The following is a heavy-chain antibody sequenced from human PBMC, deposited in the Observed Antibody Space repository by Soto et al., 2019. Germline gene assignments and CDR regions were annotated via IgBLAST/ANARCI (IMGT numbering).Heavy chain of an antibody. CDR3: ARDFWYYDILTGNTGYYYGMDV. V-gene: IGHV4-59*01. Sequence: PSETLSLTCTVSGGSISSYYWSWIRQPPGKGLEWIGYIYYSGSTNYNPSLKSRVTISVDTSKNQFSLKLSSVTAADTAVYYCARDFWYYDILTGNTGYYYGMDVWGQGTTVTVSS. J-gene: IGHJ6*02. CDR1: GGSISSYY. D-gene: IGHD3-9*01. CDR2: IYYSGST.